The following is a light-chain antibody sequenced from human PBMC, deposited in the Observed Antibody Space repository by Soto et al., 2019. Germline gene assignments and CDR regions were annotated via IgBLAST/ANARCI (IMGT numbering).Light chain of an antibody. CDR2: DKS. CDR3: QRRNNSRIT. CDR1: ETTRGL. Sequence: IRFTQSPSTXSLPPPARATLSCRASETTRGLLASYQKTTRQNXRXXXYDKSNRATGIQARLSGSGSGTEFTLTIGGLEPDDLGVYYCQRRNNSRITFGQGIRLEI. V-gene: IGKV3-11*01. J-gene: IGKJ5*01.